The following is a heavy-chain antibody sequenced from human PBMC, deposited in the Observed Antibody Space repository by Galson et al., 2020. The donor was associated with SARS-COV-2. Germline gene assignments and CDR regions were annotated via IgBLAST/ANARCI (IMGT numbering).Heavy chain of an antibody. J-gene: IGHJ4*02. Sequence: GESLKISCAAPGFTFSSYSLNWVRQAPGKGLEWVSSISSSSSYIYHADSVKGRFTISRDNAKNSLYLQMNSLRAEDTAVYYCARDITMVRGVMIDYWGQGTLVTVSS. V-gene: IGHV3-21*01. CDR2: ISSSSSYI. CDR3: ARDITMVRGVMIDY. D-gene: IGHD3-10*01. CDR1: GFTFSSYS.